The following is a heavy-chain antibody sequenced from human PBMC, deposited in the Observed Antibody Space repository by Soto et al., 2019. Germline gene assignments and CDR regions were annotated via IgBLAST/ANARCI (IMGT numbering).Heavy chain of an antibody. D-gene: IGHD1-26*01. CDR2: ISSSSSYI. CDR3: ARGLHGIVGAVCDY. Sequence: EVQLVESGGGLVKPGGSLRISCAASGFTFSSYSMNWVRQAPGKGLEWVSSISSSSSYIYYADSVKGRFTISRDNAKNSLYLQMNSLRAEDTAVYYCARGLHGIVGAVCDYWGQGTLVNVSS. CDR1: GFTFSSYS. J-gene: IGHJ4*02. V-gene: IGHV3-21*02.